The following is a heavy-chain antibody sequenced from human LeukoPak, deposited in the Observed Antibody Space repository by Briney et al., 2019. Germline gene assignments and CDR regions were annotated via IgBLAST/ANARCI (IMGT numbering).Heavy chain of an antibody. Sequence: GASVKVSCKASGFTFTSSAMQWVRQARGQRLEWIGWIVVGSGNTNYAQKFQERVTITRGMSTSTAYMELSSLRSEDTAVYYCAASIVGATTSDYWGQGTLVTVSS. CDR3: AASIVGATTSDY. V-gene: IGHV1-58*02. D-gene: IGHD1-26*01. J-gene: IGHJ4*02. CDR2: IVVGSGNT. CDR1: GFTFTSSA.